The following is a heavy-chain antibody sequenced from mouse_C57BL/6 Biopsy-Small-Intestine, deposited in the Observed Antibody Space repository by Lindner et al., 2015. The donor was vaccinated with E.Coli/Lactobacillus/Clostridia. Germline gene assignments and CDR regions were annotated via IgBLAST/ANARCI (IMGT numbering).Heavy chain of an antibody. V-gene: IGHV1-42*01. Sequence: VQLQESGPELVKPGASVKISCKASGYSFTGYYMNWVKQSPEKSLEWIGEINPSTGGTTYNQKFKAKATLTVDKSSSTAYMQLKSLTSEDPAVYYCAREGAIAWFAYWGQGTLVTVSA. CDR2: INPSTGGT. J-gene: IGHJ3*01. CDR1: GYSFTGYY. CDR3: AREGAIAWFAY.